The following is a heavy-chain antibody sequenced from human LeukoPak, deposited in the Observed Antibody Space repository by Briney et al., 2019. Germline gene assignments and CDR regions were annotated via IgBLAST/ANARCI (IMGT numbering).Heavy chain of an antibody. V-gene: IGHV4-59*01. D-gene: IGHD6-6*01. CDR2: IYYTGST. CDR1: GGSIISYY. Sequence: PSETLSLTCTVSGGSIISYYWSWIRQPPGKGLEWIGYIYYTGSTNYNPSLKSRVTISVDTSKDQFSLKLNSVTAADTAVYYCARASVEYSNSFPSYYYYYMDVWGKGTTVTVSS. CDR3: ARASVEYSNSFPSYYYYYMDV. J-gene: IGHJ6*03.